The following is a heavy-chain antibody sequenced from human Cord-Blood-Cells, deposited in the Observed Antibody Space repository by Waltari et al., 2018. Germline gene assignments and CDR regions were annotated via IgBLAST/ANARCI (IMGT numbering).Heavy chain of an antibody. CDR3: ARYSSSWYWFDP. D-gene: IGHD6-13*01. Sequence: QLQLQESGPGLVKPSETLSLTCTVSGGSISIRSYYWGWIRQPPAKGLEWIGSIYYSGSNYYNPSLKSRVTISVDTSKNQFSLKLSSVTAADTAVYYCARYSSSWYWFDPWGQGTLVTVSS. V-gene: IGHV4-39*01. J-gene: IGHJ5*02. CDR2: IYYSGSN. CDR1: GGSISIRSYY.